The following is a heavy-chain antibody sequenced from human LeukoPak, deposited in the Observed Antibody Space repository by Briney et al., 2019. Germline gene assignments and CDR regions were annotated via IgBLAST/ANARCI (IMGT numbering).Heavy chain of an antibody. CDR1: GYTFTSYD. D-gene: IGHD6-19*01. CDR2: MNPNSGNT. V-gene: IGHV1-8*01. Sequence: GASVKVSCKASGYTFTSYDINWVRQATGQGLEWMGWMNPNSGNTGYAQKFQGRVTMTRNTSISTAYMELRSLRSDDTAVYYCARDRYSSGWYSRGWTNYYYYYMDVWGKGTTVTISS. J-gene: IGHJ6*03. CDR3: ARDRYSSGWYSRGWTNYYYYYMDV.